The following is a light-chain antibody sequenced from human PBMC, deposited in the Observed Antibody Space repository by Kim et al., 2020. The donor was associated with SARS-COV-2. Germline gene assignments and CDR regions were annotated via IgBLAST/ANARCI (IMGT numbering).Light chain of an antibody. J-gene: IGKJ2*01. CDR1: QSVGSN. V-gene: IGKV3-15*01. Sequence: EMVMTQSPATLSVSPGERATVSCRASQSVGSNLAWYQQKPGQAPRLLIYGATTRAIGIPARFSGSGSGTEFTLTISSLQSEDVAVYYCQQYNNWPPLYTFGQGTKLEI. CDR3: QQYNNWPPLYT. CDR2: GAT.